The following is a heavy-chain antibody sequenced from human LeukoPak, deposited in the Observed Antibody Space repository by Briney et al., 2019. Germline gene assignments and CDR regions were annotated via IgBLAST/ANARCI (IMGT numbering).Heavy chain of an antibody. CDR1: GNSISSGDNY. CDR2: IYTSGST. J-gene: IGHJ4*02. Sequence: PSQTLSLTCTVSGNSISSGDNYWSWIRQPAGEGLEWIGRIYTSGSTNYNPSLKSRVTMSVDTSKNQFSLKLSSVTAADTAVYYCARDLSTRIDYWGQGTLVTVSS. CDR3: ARDLSTRIDY. V-gene: IGHV4-61*02.